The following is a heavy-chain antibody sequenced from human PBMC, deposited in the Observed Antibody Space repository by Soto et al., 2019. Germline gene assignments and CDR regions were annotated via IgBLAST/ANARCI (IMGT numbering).Heavy chain of an antibody. V-gene: IGHV3-30-3*01. CDR1: GFTFSSYA. Sequence: QVQLVESGGGVVQPGRSLRLSCAASGFTFSSYAMHWVRRAPGKGLEWVAVISYDGSNKNYADSVKGRFTISRDNSKNTLYLQMNSLRAEDTAVYYCAEGIRFDPWGQGTLVTVSS. CDR3: AEGIRFDP. D-gene: IGHD3-10*01. J-gene: IGHJ5*02. CDR2: ISYDGSNK.